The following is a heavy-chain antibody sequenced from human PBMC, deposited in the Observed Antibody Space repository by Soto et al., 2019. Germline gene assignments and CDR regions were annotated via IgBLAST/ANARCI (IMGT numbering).Heavy chain of an antibody. CDR1: GGSFSGYY. CDR3: ARGRVATPKGAAFDI. V-gene: IGHV4-34*01. D-gene: IGHD5-12*01. J-gene: IGHJ3*02. Sequence: PSETLSLTCAVYGGSFSGYYWSWIRQPPGKGLEWIGEINHSGSTNYNPSLKSRVTISVDTSKNQFSLKLSSVAAADTAVYYCARGRVATPKGAAFDIWGQGTMVTVSS. CDR2: INHSGST.